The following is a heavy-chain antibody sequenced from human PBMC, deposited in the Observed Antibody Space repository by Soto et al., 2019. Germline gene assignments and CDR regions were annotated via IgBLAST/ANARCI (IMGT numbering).Heavy chain of an antibody. CDR1: GGTFSSYT. V-gene: IGHV1-69*02. Sequence: ASVKVSCKASGGTFSSYTISWVRQAPGQGLEWMGRIIPILGIANYAQKFQGRVTITADKSTSTAYMELSSLRSEDTAVYYWACRTRITFGGVIVRGTGLDAFDIWGQGTMVTVSS. CDR3: ACRTRITFGGVIVRGTGLDAFDI. CDR2: IIPILGIA. D-gene: IGHD3-16*02. J-gene: IGHJ3*02.